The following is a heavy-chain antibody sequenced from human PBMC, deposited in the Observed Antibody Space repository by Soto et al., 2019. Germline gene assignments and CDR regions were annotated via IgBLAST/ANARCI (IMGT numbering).Heavy chain of an antibody. Sequence: QVQLQESGPGLVKPSETLSLTCTVSGGFISSYYWSWIRQPPGKGLEWIGYIYYSGSTNYNPSLKSRVTISVDTSKNQFSLKLSSVTAADTAVYYCARFHTQAIVPLAYYYYYMDVWGKGTTVTVSS. J-gene: IGHJ6*03. V-gene: IGHV4-59*08. D-gene: IGHD2-8*01. CDR3: ARFHTQAIVPLAYYYYYMDV. CDR2: IYYSGST. CDR1: GGFISSYY.